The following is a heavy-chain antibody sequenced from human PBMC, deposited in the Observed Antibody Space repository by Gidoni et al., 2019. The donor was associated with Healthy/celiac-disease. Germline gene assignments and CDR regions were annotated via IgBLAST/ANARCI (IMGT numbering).Heavy chain of an antibody. CDR3: AKYSSSWYLESYDY. D-gene: IGHD6-13*01. Sequence: EVQLLESGGGLVQPGGSLRLSCAASGFTFSTYAMSWVRQAPGKGLEWVSAISGSGGSTYYADSVEGRFTISRDNSKNTLYLQMNSLRAEDTAVYYCAKYSSSWYLESYDYWGQGTLVTVSS. J-gene: IGHJ4*02. CDR1: GFTFSTYA. CDR2: ISGSGGST. V-gene: IGHV3-23*01.